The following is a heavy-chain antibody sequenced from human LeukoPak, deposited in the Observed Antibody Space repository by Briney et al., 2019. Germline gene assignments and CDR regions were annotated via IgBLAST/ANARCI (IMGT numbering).Heavy chain of an antibody. CDR1: GGTFSSYA. CDR3: ASGMATIKNYYYYMDV. D-gene: IGHD5-24*01. CDR2: IIPIFGTA. Sequence: ASVKVSCKASGGTFSSYAISWVRQAPGQGLEWMGGIIPIFGTANYAQKFQGRVTITADKSTSTAYMELSSLRSEDTAVYCCASGMATIKNYYYYMDVWGKGTTVTVSS. J-gene: IGHJ6*03. V-gene: IGHV1-69*06.